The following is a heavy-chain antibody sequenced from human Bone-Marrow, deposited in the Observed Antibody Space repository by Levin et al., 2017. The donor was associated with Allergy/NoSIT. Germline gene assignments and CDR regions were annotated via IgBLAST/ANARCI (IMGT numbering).Heavy chain of an antibody. CDR1: GVSITTTNHY. D-gene: IGHD3-3*01. Sequence: SETLSLTCSVSGVSITTTNHYWAWIRQPPGKGLEWIGSLFYSGSTFYNPSLNSRVTMSLDTSNHQFSLKLSSVTAADTAIYYCATNSFDFLSGYPNWFNPWGQGTLVTVSS. V-gene: IGHV4-39*07. J-gene: IGHJ5*02. CDR3: ATNSFDFLSGYPNWFNP. CDR2: LFYSGST.